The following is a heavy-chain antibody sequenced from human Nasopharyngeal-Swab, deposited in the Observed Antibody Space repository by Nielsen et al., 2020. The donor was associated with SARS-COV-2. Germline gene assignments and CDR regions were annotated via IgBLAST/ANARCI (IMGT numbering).Heavy chain of an antibody. V-gene: IGHV2-26*01. J-gene: IGHJ5*02. CDR3: ARIPGVTYYDFQTRLRFDP. CDR1: GFSLSNARMG. D-gene: IGHD3-3*01. Sequence: SGPTLVQPTETLTLACTVSGFSLSNARMGVSWIRQPPGKALEWLAHIFSNDEKSYSTSLKSRLTISKDTSKSQVVLTMTNMDPVDTATYYCARIPGVTYYDFQTRLRFDPWGQGTLVTVSS. CDR2: IFSNDEK.